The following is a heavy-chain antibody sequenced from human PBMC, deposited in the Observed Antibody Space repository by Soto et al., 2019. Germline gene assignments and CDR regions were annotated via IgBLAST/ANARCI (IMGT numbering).Heavy chain of an antibody. CDR3: ARDGRAAAGTLGAFDI. CDR1: GYTFTGYG. Sequence: QVQLVQSGAEVKKPGASVKVSCKASGYTFTGYGLSWVRQAPEQGLEWMGWISADNGNTNYAQKVQGRVTMTTDTSTSTAYMELRSLRSDDTAMYYCARDGRAAAGTLGAFDIWGQGTMVTVSS. J-gene: IGHJ3*02. V-gene: IGHV1-18*01. D-gene: IGHD6-13*01. CDR2: ISADNGNT.